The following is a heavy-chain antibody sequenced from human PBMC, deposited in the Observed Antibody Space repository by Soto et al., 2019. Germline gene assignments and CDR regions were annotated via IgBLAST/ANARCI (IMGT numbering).Heavy chain of an antibody. CDR2: ISYDGSNK. J-gene: IGHJ6*02. V-gene: IGHV3-30*18. Sequence: PGGSQRLSCAASGFTFSSYGMHWVRQAPGKGLEWVAVISYDGSNKYYADSVKGRFTISRDNSKNTLYLQMNSLRAEDTAVYYCAKDHLAGTNYVWGSYRDGWYYYYGMDVWGQGTTVTVSS. D-gene: IGHD3-16*02. CDR3: AKDHLAGTNYVWGSYRDGWYYYYGMDV. CDR1: GFTFSSYG.